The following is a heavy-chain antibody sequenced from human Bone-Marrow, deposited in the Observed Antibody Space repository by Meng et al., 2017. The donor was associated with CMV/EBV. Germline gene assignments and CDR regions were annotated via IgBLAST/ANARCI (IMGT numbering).Heavy chain of an antibody. Sequence: GGSLRLSCAASGFTVITTYMSWVRQAPGKGLEWVSVIYSGGSTYYADSVKGRFTISRDNSKNTLYLQMNSLRAEDTAVYYCARVKLQYLNWFDPWGQGTLVTVSS. J-gene: IGHJ5*02. CDR3: ARVKLQYLNWFDP. CDR2: IYSGGST. CDR1: GFTVITTY. D-gene: IGHD4-11*01. V-gene: IGHV3-66*02.